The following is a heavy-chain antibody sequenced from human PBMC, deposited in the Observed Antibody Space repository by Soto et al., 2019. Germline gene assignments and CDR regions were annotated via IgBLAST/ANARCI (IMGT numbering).Heavy chain of an antibody. Sequence: QVQLQESGPGLVKPSETLSLTCTVSGGPISDYFYWSWIRQPAGKGLEWIGRIYADGDTKYNPSLKSRVTMSLDTSKNHFSLRLTSVTAADTAVYYFAREVRGGFTGIFDQWGQGSRVTVSS. CDR3: AREVRGGFTGIFDQ. CDR1: GGPISDYFY. J-gene: IGHJ4*02. D-gene: IGHD2-15*01. V-gene: IGHV4-4*07. CDR2: IYADGDT.